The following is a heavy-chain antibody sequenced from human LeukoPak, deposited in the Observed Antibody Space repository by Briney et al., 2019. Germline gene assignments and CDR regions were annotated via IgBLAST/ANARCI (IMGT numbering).Heavy chain of an antibody. Sequence: SETLSLTCAVYGGSFSGYYWSWIRQPPGKGLEWIGEINHSGSTNYNPSLKSRVTISVDTSKNQFSLKLSSVTAADTAVYYCARGAMGDFWSGYYTHDYWGQGTLVTVSS. D-gene: IGHD3-3*01. CDR2: INHSGST. CDR1: GGSFSGYY. V-gene: IGHV4-34*01. J-gene: IGHJ4*02. CDR3: ARGAMGDFWSGYYTHDY.